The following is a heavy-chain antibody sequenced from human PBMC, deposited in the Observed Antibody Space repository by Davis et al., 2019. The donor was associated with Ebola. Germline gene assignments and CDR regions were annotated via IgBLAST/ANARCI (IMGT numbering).Heavy chain of an antibody. CDR2: IFYSGST. CDR3: ARDLRYDSSGYDYYFYMDV. CDR1: GGPVRSSSHY. J-gene: IGHJ6*03. V-gene: IGHV4-61*01. Sequence: PSETLSPTCTVSGGPVRSSSHYWSWIRQPPGKRLEWIGLIFYSGSTKYNPSLKGRVTILVDTSKNQFSLNLYSVTAADTAVYYCARDLRYDSSGYDYYFYMDVWGKGTTVTVSS. D-gene: IGHD3-22*01.